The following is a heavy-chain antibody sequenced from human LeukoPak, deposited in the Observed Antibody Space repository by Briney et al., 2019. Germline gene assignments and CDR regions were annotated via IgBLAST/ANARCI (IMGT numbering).Heavy chain of an antibody. D-gene: IGHD5-18*01. CDR3: ARGRRYSYGFGYNWFDP. J-gene: IGHJ5*02. CDR1: GGSFSGYY. CDR2: INHSGST. Sequence: SETLSLTCAVYGGSFSGYYWSWIRQPPGKGLEWIGEINHSGSTNYNPSLKSRVTISVDTSKNQFSLKLSSVTAADTAVYYCARGRRYSYGFGYNWFDPWGRGTLVTVSS. V-gene: IGHV4-34*01.